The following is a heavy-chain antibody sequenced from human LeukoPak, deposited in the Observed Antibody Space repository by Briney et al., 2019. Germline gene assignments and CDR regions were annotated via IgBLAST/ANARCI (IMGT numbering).Heavy chain of an antibody. J-gene: IGHJ3*02. CDR1: GGSISSSSYY. D-gene: IGHD5-24*01. Sequence: PSETLSLTCTVSGGSISSSSYYWGWIRQPPGKGLEWIGSIYYSGSTYYNPSLKSRVTISVDTSKNQFSLKLSSVTAADTAVYYCARIGKSVEMATILAFDIWGQGTMVTVSS. CDR3: ARIGKSVEMATILAFDI. CDR2: IYYSGST. V-gene: IGHV4-39*07.